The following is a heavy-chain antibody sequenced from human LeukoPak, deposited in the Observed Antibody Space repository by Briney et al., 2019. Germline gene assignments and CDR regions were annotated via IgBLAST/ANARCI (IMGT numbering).Heavy chain of an antibody. V-gene: IGHV1-69*13. CDR1: GGTFSSYA. CDR2: IIPIFGTA. Sequence: SVKVSCKASGGTFSSYAISWVRQAPGQGLEWMGGIIPIFGTANYAQKFQGRVTITADESTSTAYMELSSLRSEDTAVYYCATGGRGRYYYYYMDVWGKGTTVTISS. CDR3: ATGGRGRYYYYYMDV. D-gene: IGHD1-26*01. J-gene: IGHJ6*03.